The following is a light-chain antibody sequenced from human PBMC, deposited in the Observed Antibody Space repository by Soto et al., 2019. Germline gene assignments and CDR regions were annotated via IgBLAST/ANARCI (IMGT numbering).Light chain of an antibody. CDR1: SSDVGGYNY. CDR2: DVA. J-gene: IGLJ1*01. Sequence: TQRRSGSGCPSQSITFSCTGTSSDVGGYNYVSWYQQHPGKAPKLMIYDVANRPSGVSNRFSGSKSGNTASLTISGLQAEDEADYYCSSLTASNSCVFGTGTKVTVL. CDR3: SSLTASNSCV. V-gene: IGLV2-14*01.